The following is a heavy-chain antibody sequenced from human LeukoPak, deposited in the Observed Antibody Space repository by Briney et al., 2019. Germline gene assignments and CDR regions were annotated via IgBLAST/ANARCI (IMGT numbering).Heavy chain of an antibody. D-gene: IGHD6-19*01. CDR1: GFPLSSYW. Sequence: GGPLRLSCAASGFPLSSYWLSWVRQAPGKGLEWVGFIRSKAYGGTTEYAASVKGRFTISRDDSKSIAYLQMNSLKTEDTAVYYCTRGQWLAYYWGQGTLVTVSS. J-gene: IGHJ4*02. V-gene: IGHV3-49*04. CDR3: TRGQWLAYY. CDR2: IRSKAYGGTT.